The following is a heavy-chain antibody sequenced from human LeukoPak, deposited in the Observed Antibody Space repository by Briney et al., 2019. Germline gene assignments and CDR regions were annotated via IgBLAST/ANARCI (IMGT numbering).Heavy chain of an antibody. V-gene: IGHV4-38-2*02. CDR3: ARDVYGSGSYEYYYYYMGV. D-gene: IGHD3-10*01. CDR1: GYSISSGYY. Sequence: SETLSLTCTVSGYSISSGYYWGWIRQPPGKGLEWIGSIYHSGSTYYNPSLKSRVTISVDTSKNQFSLKLSSVTAADTAVYYCARDVYGSGSYEYYYYYMGVWGKGTTVTVSS. CDR2: IYHSGST. J-gene: IGHJ6*03.